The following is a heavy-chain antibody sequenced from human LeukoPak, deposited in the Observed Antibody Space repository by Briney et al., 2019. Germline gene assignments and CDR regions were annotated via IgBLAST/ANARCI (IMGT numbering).Heavy chain of an antibody. CDR1: GFTFSSYA. J-gene: IGHJ4*02. CDR2: ISYDGSNK. D-gene: IGHD2-2*01. V-gene: IGHV3-30-3*01. CDR3: ARDIVVVPAAL. Sequence: PGGSLRLSCAASGFTFSSYAMHWVRQAPGKGLKWVAVISYDGSNKYYADSVKGRFTISRDNSKNTLYLQMNSLRAEDTAVYYCARDIVVVPAALWGQGTLVTVSS.